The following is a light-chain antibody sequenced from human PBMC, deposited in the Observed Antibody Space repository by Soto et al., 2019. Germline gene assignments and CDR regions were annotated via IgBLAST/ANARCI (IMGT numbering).Light chain of an antibody. V-gene: IGKV3-15*01. CDR3: QQYNNRRT. CDR1: QSVSSRY. J-gene: IGKJ1*01. CDR2: DAS. Sequence: ESVFTTYPGPLSLSPGERATLSCRASQSVSSRYLAWYQQRPGQVPRLLIYDASTRATDIPVRFSGSGSGTEFTLTISSLQSEDFAVYYCQQYNNRRTFGQGTKVDIK.